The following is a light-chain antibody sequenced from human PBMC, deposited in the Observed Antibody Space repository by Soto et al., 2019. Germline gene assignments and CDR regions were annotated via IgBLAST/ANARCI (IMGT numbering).Light chain of an antibody. CDR2: DAS. V-gene: IGKV3-20*01. CDR3: QHYGSSPWT. CDR1: QTVSGRY. Sequence: EIVLTQSAGTLSLSPGERATLSCRASQTVSGRYLAWFQQKPGQTPRLLIYDASTRAAGGPDRFSGSGSGTDFSLTINRLEPEDFAVYYCQHYGSSPWTFGKGTKVEIK. J-gene: IGKJ1*01.